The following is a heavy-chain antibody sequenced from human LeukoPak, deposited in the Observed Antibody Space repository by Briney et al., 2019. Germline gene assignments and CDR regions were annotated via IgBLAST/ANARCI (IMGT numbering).Heavy chain of an antibody. CDR3: GKGGGRYGDMDV. V-gene: IGHV1-46*03. J-gene: IGHJ6*03. CDR2: ISPSSGST. CDR1: GYTFTSYS. Sequence: ASVKVSCKASGYTFTSYSMYWVRQAPGQGLEWMGIISPSSGSTRQAQKFQGRVTMTRDMSTSTLYMELSSLRSEDTAVYYCGKGGGRYGDMDVWGKGPTVSVSS. D-gene: IGHD1-26*01.